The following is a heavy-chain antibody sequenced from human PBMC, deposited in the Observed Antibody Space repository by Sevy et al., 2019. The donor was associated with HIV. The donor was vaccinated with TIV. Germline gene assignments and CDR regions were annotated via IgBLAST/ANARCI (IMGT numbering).Heavy chain of an antibody. V-gene: IGHV3-23*01. CDR2: ISPTGGTT. J-gene: IGHJ4*02. CDR3: AKDLEQQLGPDY. D-gene: IGHD6-13*01. Sequence: GGSLRLSCAASGFTFSSYDMSWVRQAPGNGLEWVSGISPTGGTTHYAESVKGRFIISRDNSKKTLFLQMNSLRAEDTALYYCAKDLEQQLGPDYWGQGTQVTVSS. CDR1: GFTFSSYD.